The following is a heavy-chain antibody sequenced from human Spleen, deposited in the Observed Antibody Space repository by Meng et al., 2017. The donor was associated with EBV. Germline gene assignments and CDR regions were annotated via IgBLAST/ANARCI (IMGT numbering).Heavy chain of an antibody. V-gene: IGHV1-69*06. Sequence: VQLVQSGAEVKKPGYSVRVYCTTTRGSFSRDAISWVRQAPGQGLEWMGGLIPMLGAPNYAQKFQDRVTIIADKSMSIHYMELSSLRSDDTAVYYCASESGRGYTPDYWGRGTLVTVSS. CDR1: RGSFSRDA. J-gene: IGHJ4*02. CDR3: ASESGRGYTPDY. CDR2: LIPMLGAP. D-gene: IGHD3-10*01.